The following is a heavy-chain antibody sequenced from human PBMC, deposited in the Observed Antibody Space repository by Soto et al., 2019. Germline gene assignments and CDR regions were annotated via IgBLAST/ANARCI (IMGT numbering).Heavy chain of an antibody. D-gene: IGHD5-18*01. CDR3: ATPDTAMVTWFDP. Sequence: SETLSLTCTVSGGSLSNNYCSWIRQPPGKGLEWIGYIYYSGTTNYNPSLESRVTISVDRSKNQFSLKLSSVTAADTAVYYCATPDTAMVTWFDPWGQGTLVTVSS. V-gene: IGHV4-59*08. CDR1: GGSLSNNY. CDR2: IYYSGTT. J-gene: IGHJ5*02.